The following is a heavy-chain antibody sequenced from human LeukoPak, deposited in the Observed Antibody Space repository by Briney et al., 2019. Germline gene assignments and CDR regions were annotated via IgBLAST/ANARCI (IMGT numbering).Heavy chain of an antibody. V-gene: IGHV3-33*01. CDR2: IWYDGSNK. Sequence: GGSLRLSCAASGFTFSSYGMHWVRQAPGKGLEGVAVIWYDGSNKYYADSVKGRFTISRDNSKNTLYLQMNSLRAEDTAVYYCARDQTLYYYDSSDAFDIWGQGTMVTVSS. J-gene: IGHJ3*02. CDR3: ARDQTLYYYDSSDAFDI. D-gene: IGHD3-22*01. CDR1: GFTFSSYG.